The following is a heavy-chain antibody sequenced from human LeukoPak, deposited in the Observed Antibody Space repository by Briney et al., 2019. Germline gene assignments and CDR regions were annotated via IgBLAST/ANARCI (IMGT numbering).Heavy chain of an antibody. CDR3: ARDTAMADRYNWFDP. Sequence: AGGSLRIFCAASGVTFSSYSVNWVRQAPGKGLEWVSSISSSSSYIYYADSVKGRFTISRDNAKNSLYLQMNSLRAEDTAVYYCARDTAMADRYNWFDPWGQGTLVTVSS. D-gene: IGHD5-18*01. CDR2: ISSSSSYI. J-gene: IGHJ5*02. CDR1: GVTFSSYS. V-gene: IGHV3-21*01.